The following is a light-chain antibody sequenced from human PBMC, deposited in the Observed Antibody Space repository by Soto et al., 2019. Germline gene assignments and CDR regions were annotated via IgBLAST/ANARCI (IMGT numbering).Light chain of an antibody. CDR3: QQYGSSPKLT. CDR2: DAS. J-gene: IGKJ4*01. Sequence: EIVLTQSPDTLSLSPGERATLSCRASQSVTSSYLAWYQQRPGQAPRLLIYDASSRAPGIPDRFSGSGSETDFTLTISRLEPEDFGVYYCQQYGSSPKLTFGGGTKVEI. V-gene: IGKV3-20*01. CDR1: QSVTSSY.